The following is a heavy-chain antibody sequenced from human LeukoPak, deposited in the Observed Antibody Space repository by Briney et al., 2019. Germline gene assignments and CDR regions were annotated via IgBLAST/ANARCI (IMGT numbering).Heavy chain of an antibody. D-gene: IGHD2-15*01. CDR3: ARRFPVVAASYFQH. V-gene: IGHV4-61*02. CDR2: IYTSGST. CDR1: GGSISSGSYY. Sequence: KTSETLSLTCTVSGGSISSGSYYWSWIRQPAGKGLEWIGRIYTSGSTNYNPSLKSRVTISVDTSKNQFSLKLSSVTAADTAVYYCARRFPVVAASYFQHWGQGTLVTVSS. J-gene: IGHJ1*01.